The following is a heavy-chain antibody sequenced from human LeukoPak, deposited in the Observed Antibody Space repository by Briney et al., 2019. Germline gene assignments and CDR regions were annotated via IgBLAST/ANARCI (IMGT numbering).Heavy chain of an antibody. J-gene: IGHJ4*02. Sequence: SETLSLTCTVSGGSISSSSYYWGWIRQPPGKGLEWIGSVNYSGSTYYNPSLKSRLSISVDTSKNQFSLMLSSVTAADTAVYYCARQYSSSSPFDYWGQGTLVTVSS. CDR3: ARQYSSSSPFDY. CDR2: VNYSGST. CDR1: GGSISSSSYY. D-gene: IGHD6-6*01. V-gene: IGHV4-39*01.